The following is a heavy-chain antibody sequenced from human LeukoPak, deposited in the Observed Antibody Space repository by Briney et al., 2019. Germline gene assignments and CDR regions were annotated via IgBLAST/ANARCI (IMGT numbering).Heavy chain of an antibody. CDR2: IYYDGGT. CDR3: AAERVWFGELFPDF. Sequence: SETLSLTCNVSGGSISSYYWSWIPQPPGKGLEWIGYIYYDGGTTYTPSLKSRVTISIDTSKYQFSQNLRSVTAADTAVYYCAAERVWFGELFPDFWGQGTLVTVSS. CDR1: GGSISSYY. J-gene: IGHJ4*02. V-gene: IGHV4-59*08. D-gene: IGHD3-10*01.